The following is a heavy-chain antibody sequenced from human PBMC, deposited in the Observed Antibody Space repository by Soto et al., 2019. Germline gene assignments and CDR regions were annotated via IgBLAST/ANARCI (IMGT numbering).Heavy chain of an antibody. D-gene: IGHD6-6*01. CDR3: ARDQHSSGWFDP. V-gene: IGHV4-59*01. CDR2: IYSSGRP. Sequence: SETLSLTCTVSGGSISSYYWSWIRQPPGKGLARIRYIYSSGRPHPTPSLTGRVTISVDTSKSQCSLELSSVTAADTAVYYCARDQHSSGWFDPWGQGTLGTVSS. J-gene: IGHJ5*02. CDR1: GGSISSYY.